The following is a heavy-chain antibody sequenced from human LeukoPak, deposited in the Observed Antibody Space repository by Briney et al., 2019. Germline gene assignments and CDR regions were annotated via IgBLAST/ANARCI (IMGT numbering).Heavy chain of an antibody. Sequence: GESLKISRKGSGYSFTNYWIGWVRQMPGKGLECMGIIYPGDSETIYSPSFQGQVTISADKSISTAYLQWSSLKASDTAIYYCARRNSGSRFDYWGQGILVTVSS. CDR2: IYPGDSET. J-gene: IGHJ4*02. V-gene: IGHV5-51*01. D-gene: IGHD1-26*01. CDR1: GYSFTNYW. CDR3: ARRNSGSRFDY.